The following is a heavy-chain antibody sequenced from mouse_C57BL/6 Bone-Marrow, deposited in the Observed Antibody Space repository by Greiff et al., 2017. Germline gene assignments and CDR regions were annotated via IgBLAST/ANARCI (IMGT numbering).Heavy chain of an antibody. CDR2: IYPRSGNT. CDR1: GYTFTSYG. CDR3: ARGDGNVYFDY. J-gene: IGHJ2*01. D-gene: IGHD2-1*01. V-gene: IGHV1-81*01. Sequence: QVQLQQSGAELARPGASVKLSCKASGYTFTSYGISWVKQRTGQGLEWIGEIYPRSGNTYYNEKFKGKATLTADKSSSTAYMELRSLTSEDAAVYFCARGDGNVYFDYWGQGTTLTVSS.